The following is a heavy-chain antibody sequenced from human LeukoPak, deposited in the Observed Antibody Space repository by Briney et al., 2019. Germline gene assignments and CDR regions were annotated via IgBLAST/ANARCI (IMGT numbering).Heavy chain of an antibody. CDR3: AKDQQRYCGGGSCLNSFDY. CDR2: ISVSGSST. D-gene: IGHD2-15*01. CDR1: GFTFSSYA. Sequence: AVGPLRLSCAAPGFTFSSYAVSWGRQAPGKGLEWVSAISVSGSSTYYADSVKGRFTISRDNSKNTLYLQMNSLKAEDTAVYYCAKDQQRYCGGGSCLNSFDYWGQGTLVTVSS. J-gene: IGHJ4*02. V-gene: IGHV3-23*01.